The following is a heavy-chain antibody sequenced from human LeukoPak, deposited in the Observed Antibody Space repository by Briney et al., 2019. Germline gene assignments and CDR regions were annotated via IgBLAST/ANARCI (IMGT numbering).Heavy chain of an antibody. D-gene: IGHD3-3*01. CDR1: GFTVSSNY. J-gene: IGHJ4*02. CDR3: AKGPQLGVRFADY. CDR2: IYSGGST. V-gene: IGHV3-66*01. Sequence: PGGSLRLSCAASGFTVSSNYMSWVRQAPGKGLEWVSVIYSGGSTYYADSVKGRFTISRDNSKNTLYLQMNSLRVEDTAVYYCAKGPQLGVRFADYWGQGTLVTVSS.